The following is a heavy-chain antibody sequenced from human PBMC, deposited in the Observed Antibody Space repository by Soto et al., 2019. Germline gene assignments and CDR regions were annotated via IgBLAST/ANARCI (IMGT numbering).Heavy chain of an antibody. J-gene: IGHJ4*02. CDR1: GYSFTTYW. V-gene: IGHV5-51*01. CDR2: IYPADSDT. Sequence: ESLKISCKGYGYSFTTYWIGWVRQMPGKGLEWMGIIYPADSDTRYSPSFQGRITISADRSISTAYLQWSGLKASDTALYYCARLSDCTNGVCYRFDYWGQGTLVTVSS. D-gene: IGHD2-8*01. CDR3: ARLSDCTNGVCYRFDY.